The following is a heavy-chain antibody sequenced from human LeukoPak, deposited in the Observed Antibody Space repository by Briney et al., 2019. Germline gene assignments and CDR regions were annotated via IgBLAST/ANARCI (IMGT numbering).Heavy chain of an antibody. J-gene: IGHJ4*02. CDR1: GFTFSSYS. CDR3: ARGIAAPIDY. V-gene: IGHV3-21*01. D-gene: IGHD6-13*01. CDR2: ISSSSSYI. Sequence: PGGPLRLSCAASGFTFSSYSMNWVRQAPGKGLEWVSSISSSSSYIYYADSVKGRFTISRDNAKNSLYLQMNSLRAEDTAVCYCARGIAAPIDYWGQGTLVTVSS.